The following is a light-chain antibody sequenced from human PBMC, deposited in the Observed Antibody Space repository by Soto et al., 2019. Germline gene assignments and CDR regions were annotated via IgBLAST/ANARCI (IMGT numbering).Light chain of an antibody. Sequence: QSALTQPPSASGSPGKSVTISCTGTSSDVGGYNYVSWYQQYPGKAPKLMIYEVSKRPSGVPDRFSGSKSGNTASLTVSGLQAEDEADYYCSSYGGSNNLVFGGGTKLTVL. CDR1: SSDVGGYNY. J-gene: IGLJ2*01. CDR2: EVS. V-gene: IGLV2-8*01. CDR3: SSYGGSNNLV.